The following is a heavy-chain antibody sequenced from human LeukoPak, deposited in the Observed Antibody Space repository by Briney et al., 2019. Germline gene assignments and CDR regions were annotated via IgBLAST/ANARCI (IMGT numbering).Heavy chain of an antibody. Sequence: PGGSLRLSCAASGFTFSNYAMHWVRQAPGKGLEWVAVISYDGSNKYYADSVKGRFTISRDNSKNTLYLQMNSLRAEDTAVYYCAKDADGSFDYWGQGTLVTVSS. CDR3: AKDADGSFDY. CDR2: ISYDGSNK. D-gene: IGHD5-24*01. CDR1: GFTFSNYA. J-gene: IGHJ4*02. V-gene: IGHV3-30-3*01.